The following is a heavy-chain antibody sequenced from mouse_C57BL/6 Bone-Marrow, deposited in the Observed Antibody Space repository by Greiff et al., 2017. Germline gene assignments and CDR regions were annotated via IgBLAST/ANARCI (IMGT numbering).Heavy chain of an antibody. CDR1: GFSLTSYG. V-gene: IGHV2-2*01. CDR3: ARGDGNHLGY. Sequence: QVQLQQSGPGLVQPSQSLSITCTVSGFSLTSYGVHWVRQSPGKGLEWLGVIWSGGSTDYNAAFISRLSISKDNSKSQVFFKMNSLQADDTAIYYCARGDGNHLGYWGQGTTLTVSS. D-gene: IGHD2-1*01. CDR2: IWSGGST. J-gene: IGHJ2*01.